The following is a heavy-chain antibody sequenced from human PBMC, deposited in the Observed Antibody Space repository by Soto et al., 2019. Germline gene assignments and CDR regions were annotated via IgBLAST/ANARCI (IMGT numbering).Heavy chain of an antibody. CDR1: GGSISSYY. D-gene: IGHD3-9*01. J-gene: IGHJ5*02. CDR2: NYYSGST. Sequence: PSETLSLTCTVSGGSISSYYWSWIRQPPGKGLEWIGYNYYSGSTNYNPSIKSRITITVDTSKNQFTLKLSSVTTAETAENYCGRLCYFVWSPSPLNLNWFDPWGQGTLVTVSS. CDR3: GRLCYFVWSPSPLNLNWFDP. V-gene: IGHV4-59*08.